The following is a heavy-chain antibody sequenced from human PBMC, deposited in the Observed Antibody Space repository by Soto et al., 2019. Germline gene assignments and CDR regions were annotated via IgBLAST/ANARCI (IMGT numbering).Heavy chain of an antibody. Sequence: GGSLRLSCAASGFTFSSYGMHWVRQAPGKGLEWVAVISYDGSNKYYADSVKGRFTISRDNSKNTLYLQMNSLRAEDTAVYYCAKDGVVAATVRYWYFDLWGRGTLVTVSS. J-gene: IGHJ2*01. CDR1: GFTFSSYG. V-gene: IGHV3-30*18. CDR3: AKDGVVAATVRYWYFDL. CDR2: ISYDGSNK. D-gene: IGHD2-15*01.